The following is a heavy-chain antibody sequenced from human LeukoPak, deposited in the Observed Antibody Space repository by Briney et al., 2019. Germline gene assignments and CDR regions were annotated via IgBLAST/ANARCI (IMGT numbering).Heavy chain of an antibody. Sequence: SETLSLTCAVYGGSFSGYYWSWIRQPPGKGLEWIGEINHSGSTNYNPSLKSRVTISVDTSKNQFSLKLSSVTAADTAVYYCATTRGRTVGYCSSTSRYRGGYFDYWGQGTLVTVSS. D-gene: IGHD2-2*01. CDR3: ATTRGRTVGYCSSTSRYRGGYFDY. CDR1: GGSFSGYY. V-gene: IGHV4-34*01. CDR2: INHSGST. J-gene: IGHJ4*02.